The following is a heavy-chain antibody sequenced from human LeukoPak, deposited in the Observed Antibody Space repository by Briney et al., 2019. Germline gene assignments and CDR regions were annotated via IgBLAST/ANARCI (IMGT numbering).Heavy chain of an antibody. D-gene: IGHD1-26*01. V-gene: IGHV4-59*08. CDR1: GGSISPYY. CDR3: ARHGGGGESYPRVFDY. CDR2: IYYSGST. Sequence: SETLSLTCTASGGSISPYYWSWIRQPPGKGLEWIGYIYYSGSTNYNPSLKSRVIISVDTSKNQFSLRLNSVTAADTAMYYCARHGGGGESYPRVFDYWGRGNLDTVSS. J-gene: IGHJ4*02.